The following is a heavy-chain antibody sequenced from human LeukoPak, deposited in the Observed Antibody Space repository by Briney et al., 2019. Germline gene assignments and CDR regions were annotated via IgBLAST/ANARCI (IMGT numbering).Heavy chain of an antibody. CDR2: THTSGRT. CDR3: ARTILPAQNAGAFDI. Sequence: PSETLSLTCTVPGGSISSYYWSWIRQPAGKGLEFVGRTHTSGRTDYNPSLRGRLTTSLDTSQNQFSLRLTSVTAADTAVYYCARTILPAQNAGAFDIWGPGTMVTVAS. CDR1: GGSISSYY. J-gene: IGHJ3*02. D-gene: IGHD2-2*01. V-gene: IGHV4-4*07.